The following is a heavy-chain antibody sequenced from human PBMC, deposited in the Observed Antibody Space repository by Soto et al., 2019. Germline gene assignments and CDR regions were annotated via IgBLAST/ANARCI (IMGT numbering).Heavy chain of an antibody. V-gene: IGHV1-69*01. D-gene: IGHD2-2*01. CDR1: GGTFSSYA. CDR3: ARDLEYQLLLGWFDP. Sequence: QVQLVQSGAEVKKPGSSVKVSCKASGGTFSSYAISWVRQAPGQGLERMGGIIPIFGTANYAQKFQGRVTITADESTSTAYMELSSLRSEDTAVYYCARDLEYQLLLGWFDPWGQGTLVTVSS. CDR2: IIPIFGTA. J-gene: IGHJ5*02.